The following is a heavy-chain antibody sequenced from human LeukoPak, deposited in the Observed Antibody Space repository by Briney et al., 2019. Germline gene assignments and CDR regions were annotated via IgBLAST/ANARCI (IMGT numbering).Heavy chain of an antibody. Sequence: SETLSLTCSVSGDPISTSSYYWGWIRQPPGKGLEWIGSIYYSGSTYYNPSLKSRVTISVDTSKKQFSLKLSSVTAADTAVYYCARLRQQLVYFDYWGQGTLVTVSS. CDR2: IYYSGST. CDR3: ARLRQQLVYFDY. CDR1: GDPISTSSYY. J-gene: IGHJ4*02. D-gene: IGHD6-13*01. V-gene: IGHV4-39*01.